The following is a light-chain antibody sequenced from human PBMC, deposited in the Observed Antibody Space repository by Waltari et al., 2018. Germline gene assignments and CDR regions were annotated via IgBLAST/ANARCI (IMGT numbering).Light chain of an antibody. Sequence: QSALTQPASVSGSPGQSITISCTGTSSDVGGYNYVSWYQQHPGKVPKLMIYDVVNRPSGVSNRFSGSKSGNTASLTISGHQAEDEADYYCSSYTSSSTWVFGGGTKLTVL. CDR1: SSDVGGYNY. CDR3: SSYTSSSTWV. CDR2: DVV. V-gene: IGLV2-14*03. J-gene: IGLJ3*02.